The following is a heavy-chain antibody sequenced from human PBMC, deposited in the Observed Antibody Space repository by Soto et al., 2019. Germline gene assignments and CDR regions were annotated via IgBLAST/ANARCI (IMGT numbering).Heavy chain of an antibody. CDR2: IYPGDSDT. Sequence: PGESLKISCKGFGYLFTSYWIGWVRQMPGKGLEWMGIIYPGDSDTRYSPSFQGQVTISADKSITTAYLQWWSSLKASDTAMYYCARGYGGSRAAFDIWGEGTMVTVSS. V-gene: IGHV5-51*01. CDR1: GYLFTSYW. D-gene: IGHD3-16*01. CDR3: ARGYGGSRAAFDI. J-gene: IGHJ3*02.